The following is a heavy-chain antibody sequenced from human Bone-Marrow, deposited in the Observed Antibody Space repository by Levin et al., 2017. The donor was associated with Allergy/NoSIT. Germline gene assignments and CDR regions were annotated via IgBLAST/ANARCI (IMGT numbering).Heavy chain of an antibody. J-gene: IGHJ1*01. CDR1: GFTFSNFA. Sequence: QTGGSLRLSCAASGFTFSNFAMSWVRQAPGKGLEWVSAIIGSGRETFYADSVKGRFTISRDNSKSTLSLQMNSLRAEDTAIYFCATEGAVQYVGYFQHWAQGTLVTVSS. D-gene: IGHD1-1*01. CDR2: IIGSGRET. V-gene: IGHV3-23*01. CDR3: ATEGAVQYVGYFQH.